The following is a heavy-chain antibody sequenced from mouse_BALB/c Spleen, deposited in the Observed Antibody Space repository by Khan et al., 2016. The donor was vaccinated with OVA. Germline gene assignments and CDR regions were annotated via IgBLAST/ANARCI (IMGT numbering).Heavy chain of an antibody. J-gene: IGHJ3*01. CDR1: GFTFSSYS. D-gene: IGHD4-1*01. Sequence: EVQLQESGGDLVKPGGSLKLSCAASGFTFSSYSMSWVRQTPDKRLEWVASISSGGDYTYYPDSVKGRFTLSRDNAKNTLYLQMSDLKSEDTAMYYCADHLTGSCAYWGQGTLVTVSA. CDR3: ADHLTGSCAY. CDR2: ISSGGDYT. V-gene: IGHV5-6*01.